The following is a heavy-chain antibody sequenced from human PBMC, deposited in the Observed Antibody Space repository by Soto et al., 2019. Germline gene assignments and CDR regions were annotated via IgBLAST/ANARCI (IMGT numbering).Heavy chain of an antibody. CDR3: ARHSPSSYGMDV. Sequence: QVQLVQSGAEVKNPGASVKVSCKASGYTFDTNGISWVRQAPGQGLEWMAWINTYNGNTKYAQNLQGRVTMTTDTSTSTAYMELRSLISDETAVYYCARHSPSSYGMDVWGQGTTVTVSS. CDR2: INTYNGNT. CDR1: GYTFDTNG. J-gene: IGHJ6*02. V-gene: IGHV1-18*01.